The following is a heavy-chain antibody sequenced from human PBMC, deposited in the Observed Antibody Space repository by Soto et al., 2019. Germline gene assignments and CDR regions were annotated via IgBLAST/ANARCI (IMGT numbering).Heavy chain of an antibody. J-gene: IGHJ4*02. CDR1: GFIFSRYS. Sequence: PGGSLRLSCAVSGFIFSRYSMNWVRQAPGKGLEWVSSIGTSGSYIYDTDSVKGRFTISRDNTKDSLYLQMNSLRAEDTAIYYCARGSAFIGIDYWGQGTPVTVSS. V-gene: IGHV3-21*01. CDR2: IGTSGSYI. D-gene: IGHD1-26*01. CDR3: ARGSAFIGIDY.